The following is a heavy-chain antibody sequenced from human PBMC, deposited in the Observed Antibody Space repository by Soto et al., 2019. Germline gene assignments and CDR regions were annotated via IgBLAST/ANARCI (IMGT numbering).Heavy chain of an antibody. CDR1: GFTFSSYW. D-gene: IGHD1-1*01. CDR2: INTDGSST. Sequence: PGGSLRLSCAASGFTFSSYWMHWVRQAPGKGLVWVSRINTDGSSTSYADSVKGRFTISRDNAKNTLYLQMISLRAEDTAVYYCTRDPPGTGIDYWGQGTLVTVS. J-gene: IGHJ4*02. V-gene: IGHV3-74*01. CDR3: TRDPPGTGIDY.